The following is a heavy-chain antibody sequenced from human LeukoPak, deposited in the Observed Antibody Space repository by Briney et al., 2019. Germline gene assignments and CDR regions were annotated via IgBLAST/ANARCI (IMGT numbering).Heavy chain of an antibody. CDR1: GGSISSSSYY. Sequence: SETLSLTCTVSGGSISSSSYYWGWIRQPPGKGLEWIGSIYYSGSTYYNPSLKSRVTISVDTSKNQFSLKLSSVTAADTAVYYCARERRYYDILTGYCYFDYWGQGILVTVSS. CDR2: IYYSGST. J-gene: IGHJ4*02. V-gene: IGHV4-39*07. CDR3: ARERRYYDILTGYCYFDY. D-gene: IGHD3-9*01.